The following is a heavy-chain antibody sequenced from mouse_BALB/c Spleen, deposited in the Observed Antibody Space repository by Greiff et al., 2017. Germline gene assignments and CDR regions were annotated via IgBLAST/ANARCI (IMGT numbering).Heavy chain of an antibody. D-gene: IGHD1-1*02. CDR2: ISYDGSN. J-gene: IGHJ4*01. Sequence: EVKLQESGPGLVKPSQSLSLTCSVTGYSITSGYYWNWIRQFPGNKLEWMGYISYDGSNNYNPSLKNRISITRDTSKNQFFLKLNSVTTEDTATYYCARDMGFSYYAMDYWGQGTSVTVAS. V-gene: IGHV3-6*02. CDR3: ARDMGFSYYAMDY. CDR1: GYSITSGYY.